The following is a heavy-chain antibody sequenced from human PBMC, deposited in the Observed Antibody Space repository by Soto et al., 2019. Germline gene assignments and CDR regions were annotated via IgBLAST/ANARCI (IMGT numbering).Heavy chain of an antibody. V-gene: IGHV3-21*01. J-gene: IGHJ3*02. CDR2: ISSANAYI. CDR1: GFTFNSYS. CDR3: ARGRTQYVADAFDI. Sequence: PGGSLRLSCVASGFTFNSYSMNWVRQAPGKGLEWVSSISSANAYIYYADSVKGRFTISRDNAKNSLYLQMNSLRAEDTAVYYCARGRTQYVADAFDIWGQGTMVTVSS. D-gene: IGHD3-10*02.